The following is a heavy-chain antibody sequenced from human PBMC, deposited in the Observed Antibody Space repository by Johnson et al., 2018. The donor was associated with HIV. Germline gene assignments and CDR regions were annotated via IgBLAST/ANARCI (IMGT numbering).Heavy chain of an antibody. CDR1: GFTVSSNY. CDR2: IYSDGST. J-gene: IGHJ3*02. V-gene: IGHV3-66*02. Sequence: VQLVESGGGLVQPGGSLRLSCAASGFTVSSNYMSWVRQAPGKGLEWVSVIYSDGSTYYADSVKGRFTISRDDSKNTLYLQMSSLRAEDTAVYYCARGGGSSSWYQADAFDIWGQGT. CDR3: ARGGGSSSWYQADAFDI. D-gene: IGHD6-13*01.